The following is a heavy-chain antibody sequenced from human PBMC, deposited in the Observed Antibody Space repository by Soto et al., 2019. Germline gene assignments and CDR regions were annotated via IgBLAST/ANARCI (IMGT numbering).Heavy chain of an antibody. J-gene: IGHJ4*02. Sequence: SETLSLTCTVSGGSVSSGSYYWSWIRQPPGKGLEWIGYIYYSGSTNYNPSLKSRVTISVDTSKNQFSLKLSSVTAADTAVYYCARVRYGGNYFDYWGQGTLVTVSS. D-gene: IGHD4-17*01. CDR1: GGSVSSGSYY. CDR2: IYYSGST. CDR3: ARVRYGGNYFDY. V-gene: IGHV4-61*01.